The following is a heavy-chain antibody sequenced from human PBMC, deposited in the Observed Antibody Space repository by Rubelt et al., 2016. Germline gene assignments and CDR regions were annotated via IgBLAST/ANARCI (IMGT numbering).Heavy chain of an antibody. CDR2: IGYDGSNK. CDR1: GFTFSSYG. Sequence: VESGGGVVQPGRSLRLSCAASGFTFSSYGMHWVRQAQGKGLEGGAVIGYDGSNKYYAESVKGGLTISRDTSKNTRYMQMNSLRAGDTAVYYCAREKPLRHTHDMDVWGQGTTVTVSS. J-gene: IGHJ6*02. V-gene: IGHV3-33*01. CDR3: AREKPLRHTHDMDV. D-gene: IGHD3-3*01.